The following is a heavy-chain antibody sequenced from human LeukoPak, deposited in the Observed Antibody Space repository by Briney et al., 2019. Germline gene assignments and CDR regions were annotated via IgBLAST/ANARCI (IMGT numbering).Heavy chain of an antibody. Sequence: SETLSLTCTVSGGSVSNNRYYWGWIRQPPGKGLEWIGNIFYSGTTYYNPSLMSRVTISVDTSKNQFSLKMRSVTAADTAVYYCARVLRGGTYYFDYWGQGTLVTVSS. CDR3: ARVLRGGTYYFDY. CDR1: GGSVSNNRYY. V-gene: IGHV4-39*01. CDR2: IFYSGTT. J-gene: IGHJ4*02. D-gene: IGHD2-15*01.